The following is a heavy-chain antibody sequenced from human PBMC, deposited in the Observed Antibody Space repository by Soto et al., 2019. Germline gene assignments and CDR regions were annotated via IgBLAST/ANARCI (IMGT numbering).Heavy chain of an antibody. CDR1: GFTFSSSA. V-gene: IGHV1-58*01. CDR2: IVLGNGNT. D-gene: IGHD6-19*01. CDR3: ATRIGNIGWYWLDT. J-gene: IGHJ5*02. Sequence: SVKVSCKASGFTFSSSAVQWVRQARGQRLEWIGWIVLGNGNTNYAQKFQERVTITRDMSTSTAYMEVRSLTSEDTAVYYCATRIGNIGWYWLDTWGQGTLVTVSS.